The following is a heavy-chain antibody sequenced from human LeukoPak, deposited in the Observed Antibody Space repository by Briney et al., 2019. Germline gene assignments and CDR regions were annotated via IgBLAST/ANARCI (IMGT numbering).Heavy chain of an antibody. D-gene: IGHD4-17*01. CDR3: ARGGYGEYVQAFDI. CDR1: GFTVSSNY. V-gene: IGHV3-53*01. J-gene: IGHJ3*02. CDR2: MYAGGGT. Sequence: GGSLRLSCAASGFTVSSNYMSWVRQAPGTGLAWVSIMYAGGGTNYADSVKGRFTISRDNSKNTLYLQMNSLTAEDTAVYYCARGGYGEYVQAFDIWGQGTMVTVSS.